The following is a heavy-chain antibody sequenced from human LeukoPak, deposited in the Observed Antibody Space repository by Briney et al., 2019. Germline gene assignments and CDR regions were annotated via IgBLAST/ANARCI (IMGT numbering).Heavy chain of an antibody. V-gene: IGHV4-59*08. CDR1: GGSISSYY. J-gene: IGHJ6*02. D-gene: IGHD3-9*01. Sequence: SETLSLTCTVSGGSISSYYWSWIRQPPGKGLEWIGYIYYSGSTNYNPSLKSRVTISVDTSKNQFSLKLSSVTAADTAVYYCARAAYYDILTGYQHRYYYYGMDVWGQGTTVTVSS. CDR2: IYYSGST. CDR3: ARAAYYDILTGYQHRYYYYGMDV.